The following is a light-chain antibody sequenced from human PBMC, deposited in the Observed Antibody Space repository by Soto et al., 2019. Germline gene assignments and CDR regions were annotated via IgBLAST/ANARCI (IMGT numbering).Light chain of an antibody. Sequence: EIVMTQSPATLSVSPGERATLSCRASQSVTSDLAWYQQKPGQAPRLLIYGASTRATGIPARFSGSGSGTEFTLTISSLQSKDFAVYNCKKNNTWPPSTFSGGTKVEIK. CDR3: KKNNTWPPST. V-gene: IGKV3-15*01. CDR1: QSVTSD. J-gene: IGKJ4*01. CDR2: GAS.